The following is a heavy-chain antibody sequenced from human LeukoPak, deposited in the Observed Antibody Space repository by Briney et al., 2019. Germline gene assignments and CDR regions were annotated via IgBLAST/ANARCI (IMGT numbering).Heavy chain of an antibody. D-gene: IGHD2-2*01. V-gene: IGHV1-18*01. Sequence: ASVKVSCKASGYTFTSYGISWVRQAPGQGLEWMGWISAYNGNTNYAQKLQGRVTMTTDTSTSTAYMELRSLRSDDTAVYYCARGGAGVGYCSSTSCSTRYNWFDPWGQGTLVTVSS. CDR1: GYTFTSYG. CDR3: ARGGAGVGYCSSTSCSTRYNWFDP. J-gene: IGHJ5*02. CDR2: ISAYNGNT.